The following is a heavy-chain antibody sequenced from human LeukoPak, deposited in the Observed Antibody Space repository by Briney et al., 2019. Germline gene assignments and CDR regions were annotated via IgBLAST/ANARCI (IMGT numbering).Heavy chain of an antibody. J-gene: IGHJ4*02. Sequence: PGGSLRLSCAASGIIFSNYWMHWVRQAPGKGLEWVTFIQYDGSKKYYADSVKGRFTISRDNSKTTLYLQMNSLRADDTAVYYCAKGGRYCSGGNCYFFDYWGQGTLVTVSS. D-gene: IGHD2-15*01. CDR3: AKGGRYCSGGNCYFFDY. CDR2: IQYDGSKK. V-gene: IGHV3-30*02. CDR1: GIIFSNYW.